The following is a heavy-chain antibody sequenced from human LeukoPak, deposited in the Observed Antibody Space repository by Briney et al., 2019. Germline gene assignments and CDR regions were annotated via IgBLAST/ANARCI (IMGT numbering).Heavy chain of an antibody. D-gene: IGHD2-15*01. CDR1: GGSISSSSYY. Sequence: SETLSLTCTVSGGSISSSSYYWGWIRQPPGKGLEWIGSIYYSGSTYYNPSLKSRVTISVDTSKNQFSLKLSSVTAADTAVYYCAREIVVGGHLPAHAFDYWGQGTLVTVSS. CDR3: AREIVVGGHLPAHAFDY. CDR2: IYYSGST. J-gene: IGHJ4*02. V-gene: IGHV4-39*07.